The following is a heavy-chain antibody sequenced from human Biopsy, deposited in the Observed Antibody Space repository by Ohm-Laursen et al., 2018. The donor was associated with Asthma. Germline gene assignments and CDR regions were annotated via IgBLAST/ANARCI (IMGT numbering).Heavy chain of an antibody. D-gene: IGHD3-9*01. V-gene: IGHV3-30*04. Sequence: SSLRLSCAAPGFIFGDFEMHWVRQAPGKGLEWVAGISIEGRKTIDAEAVRGRFSISRDNLSKTLFLQMTSLTLEDTAVYYCAAGPYDGPLTGQQYFEYWGRGSLITVSS. J-gene: IGHJ4*02. CDR3: AAGPYDGPLTGQQYFEY. CDR2: ISIEGRKT. CDR1: GFIFGDFE.